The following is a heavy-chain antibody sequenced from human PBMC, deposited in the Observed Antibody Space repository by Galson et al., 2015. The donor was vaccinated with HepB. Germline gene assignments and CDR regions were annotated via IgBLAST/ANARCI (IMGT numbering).Heavy chain of an antibody. D-gene: IGHD6-13*01. CDR2: ISSSSSYI. J-gene: IGHJ5*02. CDR3: ARDSFRFIAAAVFDP. Sequence: SLRLSCAASGFTFSSYSMNWVRQAPGKGLEWVSSISSSSSYIYYADSVKGRFTISRDNAKNSLYLQMNSLRAEDTAVYYCARDSFRFIAAAVFDPWGQGTLVTVSS. CDR1: GFTFSSYS. V-gene: IGHV3-21*01.